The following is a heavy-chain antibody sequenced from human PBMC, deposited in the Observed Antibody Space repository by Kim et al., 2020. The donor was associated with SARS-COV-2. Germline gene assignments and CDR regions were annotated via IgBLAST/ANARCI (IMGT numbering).Heavy chain of an antibody. Sequence: SQKCQGRVTITRDTSASTAYMELSSLRSEDTAVYYCAREGPFLSGSYPDYWGQGTLVTVSS. CDR3: AREGPFLSGSYPDY. V-gene: IGHV1-3*01. D-gene: IGHD1-26*01. J-gene: IGHJ4*02.